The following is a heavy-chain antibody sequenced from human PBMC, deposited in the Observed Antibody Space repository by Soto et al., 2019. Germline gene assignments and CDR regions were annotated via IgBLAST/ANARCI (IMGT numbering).Heavy chain of an antibody. Sequence: QVQLVQSGAEVRKPGASVTVSCRSSGDSFNDYYIHWVRQAPGQGFEWMGWINPNGGVTKYAQKFQGWVSMTRDTSIRTVYMQLSRLRSDDTSIYYCARERGGATATLDYYYFYMDVWGTRTTVTVSS. CDR3: ARERGGATATLDYYYFYMDV. D-gene: IGHD5-12*01. CDR1: GDSFNDYY. CDR2: INPNGGVT. V-gene: IGHV1-2*04. J-gene: IGHJ6*03.